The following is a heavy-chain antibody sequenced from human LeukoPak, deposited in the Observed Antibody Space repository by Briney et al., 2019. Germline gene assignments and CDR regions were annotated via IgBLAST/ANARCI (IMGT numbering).Heavy chain of an antibody. Sequence: SETLSHTCAVYDVSLSAYYWSWIRQPPGKGLEWIGEINHGGSANYNPTLQSRVTISVDAPKNQFSLKLSSVTAADTAVYYCARGLGGGNSGYFDVWGRGTLVNVSS. CDR2: INHGGSA. CDR3: ARGLGGGNSGYFDV. J-gene: IGHJ2*01. D-gene: IGHD4-23*01. CDR1: DVSLSAYY. V-gene: IGHV4-34*01.